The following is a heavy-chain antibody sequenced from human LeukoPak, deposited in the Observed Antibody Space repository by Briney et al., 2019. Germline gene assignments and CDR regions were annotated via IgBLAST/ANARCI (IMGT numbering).Heavy chain of an antibody. CDR2: INPSDGST. CDR1: GYTFTSYY. CDR3: ASEYCSSTSGYSYAFDI. V-gene: IGHV1-46*01. Sequence: ASVKVSCKASGYTFTSYYMHWVRQAPGQGLEWMGIINPSDGSTSYAQKFQGRVTMTRDMSTSTVYMELSSLRSEDTAVYYCASEYCSSTSGYSYAFDIWGQGTMVTVSS. D-gene: IGHD2-2*02. J-gene: IGHJ3*02.